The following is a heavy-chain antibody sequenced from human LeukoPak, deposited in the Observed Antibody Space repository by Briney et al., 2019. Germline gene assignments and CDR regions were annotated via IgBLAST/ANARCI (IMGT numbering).Heavy chain of an antibody. V-gene: IGHV3-21*01. CDR2: IGSRSTSI. J-gene: IGHJ3*02. CDR3: ARESSEAFVI. Sequence: PGGSLRLSCAGSGFTFSSHSMNWVRQAPGKGLEWVSSIGSRSTSIYYADSVRGRFTISRDNAKNSLFLQMNSLRVEDTAVYYCARESSEAFVIWGQGTMVTVSS. CDR1: GFTFSSHS.